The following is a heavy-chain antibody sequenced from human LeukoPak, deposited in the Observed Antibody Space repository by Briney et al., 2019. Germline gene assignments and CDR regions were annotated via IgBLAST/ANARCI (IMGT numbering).Heavy chain of an antibody. D-gene: IGHD2-2*01. CDR2: ISSSGSTI. CDR3: ARYCSSTSCYSYYYGMDV. V-gene: IGHV3-48*03. CDR1: GFTFSSYE. Sequence: PGGSLRLSCAASGFTFSSYEMNWVRQAPGKGLEGVSYISSSGSTIYYADSVKGRFTISRDNAKNSLYLQMNSLRAEDTAVYYCARYCSSTSCYSYYYGMDVWGQGTTVTVSS. J-gene: IGHJ6*02.